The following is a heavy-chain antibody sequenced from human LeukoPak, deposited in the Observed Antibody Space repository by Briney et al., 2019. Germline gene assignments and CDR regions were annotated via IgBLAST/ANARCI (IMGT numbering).Heavy chain of an antibody. J-gene: IGHJ3*02. CDR3: ASSGDYYDSKEAFDI. Sequence: SETLSLTCTVSGGSISSYYWGWIRQPAGKGMEWVGRIYTSGSTNYNPSLKSRVTMSVDTSKNQFSLKLSSVTAADTAVYYCASSGDYYDSKEAFDIWGQGTMVTVSS. CDR2: IYTSGST. D-gene: IGHD3-22*01. CDR1: GGSISSYY. V-gene: IGHV4-4*07.